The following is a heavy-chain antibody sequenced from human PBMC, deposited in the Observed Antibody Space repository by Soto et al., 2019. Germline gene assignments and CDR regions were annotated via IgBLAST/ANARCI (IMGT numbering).Heavy chain of an antibody. CDR3: ARGQAFWTGYYRMPYYFDY. CDR1: DGSVSSGSYY. J-gene: IGHJ4*02. D-gene: IGHD3-3*01. Sequence: PSETLSLTCTVSDGSVSSGSYYWSWIRQPPGKGLEYIGYLYYSGSTNYDPSLKSRVTISVDTPKNQFSLEPTSVTAADTAVYYCARGQAFWTGYYRMPYYFDYWGQGTLVTVSS. V-gene: IGHV4-61*01. CDR2: LYYSGST.